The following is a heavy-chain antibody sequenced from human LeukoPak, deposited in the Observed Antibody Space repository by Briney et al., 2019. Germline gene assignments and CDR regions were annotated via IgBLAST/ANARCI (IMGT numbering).Heavy chain of an antibody. CDR2: ISGNGGST. D-gene: IGHD2-2*01. CDR3: ARDLYHGGY. J-gene: IGHJ4*02. V-gene: IGHV3-23*01. Sequence: QPGGSLRLFCAASGFTFSNYAMNWVRQAPGKGLEWVSAISGNGGSTNYADSVKGRFTISRDNSKNTLYLQMDSLRAEDTAVYYCARDLYHGGYWGQGTLVTVPS. CDR1: GFTFSNYA.